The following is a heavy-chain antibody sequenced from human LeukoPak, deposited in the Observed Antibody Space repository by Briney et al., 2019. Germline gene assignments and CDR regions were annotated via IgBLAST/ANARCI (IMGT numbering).Heavy chain of an antibody. CDR3: AKNTGPVAARASDY. CDR1: GFTFSSYW. V-gene: IGHV3-7*03. J-gene: IGHJ4*02. Sequence: SWGSLRLSCAASGFTFSSYWMSWVGQAPGKGLEWVANIKQDGSEKYYVDSVKGRFTISRDNAKNSLYLQMNSLRAEDTAVYYCAKNTGPVAARASDYWGQGTLVTVSS. CDR2: IKQDGSEK. D-gene: IGHD6-6*01.